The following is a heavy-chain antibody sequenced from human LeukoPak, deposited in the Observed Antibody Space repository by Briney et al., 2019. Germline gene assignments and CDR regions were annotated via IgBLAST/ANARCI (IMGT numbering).Heavy chain of an antibody. Sequence: GGSLRLSCAASGFNLNNAWMSWVRQAPGMGLEWVGRIKSKTSGGTTDYAAPVEGRFTISRDDSKSTLFLQMNSLKTEDTAFYYCTTYMAARPDNFGFWGQGTLVTVSS. D-gene: IGHD6-6*01. CDR1: GFNLNNAW. J-gene: IGHJ4*02. CDR3: TTYMAARPDNFGF. V-gene: IGHV3-15*01. CDR2: IKSKTSGGTT.